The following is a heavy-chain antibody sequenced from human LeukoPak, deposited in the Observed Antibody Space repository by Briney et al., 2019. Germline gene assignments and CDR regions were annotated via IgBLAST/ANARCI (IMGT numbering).Heavy chain of an antibody. CDR3: SSDLLY. D-gene: IGHD2-15*01. V-gene: IGHV3-NL1*01. CDR1: GFSFSSYG. J-gene: IGHJ4*02. CDR2: IYGVDGT. Sequence: GGSLRLSCAASGFSFSSYGMHWVRQAPGKGLEWVSVIYGVDGTSYADSVKGRFTISRDNSKNTVYLQMDSLRGEDTAVYYCSSDLLYWGQGILVTVS.